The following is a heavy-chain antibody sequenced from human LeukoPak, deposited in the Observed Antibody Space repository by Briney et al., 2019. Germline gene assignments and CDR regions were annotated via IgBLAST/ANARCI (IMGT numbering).Heavy chain of an antibody. CDR1: GFTFSSYG. CDR3: AKDRVDTAMELDY. J-gene: IGHJ4*02. Sequence: GGSLRLSCAASGFTFSSYGMHWVRQAPGKGLEWVAVISYDGSNKYYADSVKGRFTIPRDSSKNTLYLQMNSLRAEDTAVYYCAKDRVDTAMELDYWGQGTLVTVSS. D-gene: IGHD5-18*01. CDR2: ISYDGSNK. V-gene: IGHV3-30*18.